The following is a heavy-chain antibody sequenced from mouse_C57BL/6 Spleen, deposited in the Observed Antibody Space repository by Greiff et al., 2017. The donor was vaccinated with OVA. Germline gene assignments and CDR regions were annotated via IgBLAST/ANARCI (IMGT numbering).Heavy chain of an antibody. D-gene: IGHD2-12*01. CDR3: ASPLRRRGSYAMDY. CDR1: GFNIKDYY. CDR2: IDPEDGET. J-gene: IGHJ4*01. Sequence: VQLQQSGAELVKPGASVKLSCTASGFNIKDYYMHWVKQRTEQGLEWIGRIDPEDGETTYAPKFQGKATITADTSSNTAYLQLSSLTSEDTAVYYCASPLRRRGSYAMDYWGQGTSVTVSS. V-gene: IGHV14-2*01.